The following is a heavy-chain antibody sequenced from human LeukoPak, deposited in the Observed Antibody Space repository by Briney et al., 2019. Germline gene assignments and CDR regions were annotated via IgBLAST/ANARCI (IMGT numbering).Heavy chain of an antibody. CDR1: GGTFSSYA. D-gene: IGHD3-3*01. CDR3: ARTNDFWSDYGMDV. J-gene: IGHJ6*02. Sequence: GASVKVSCKAPGGTFSSYAISWVRQAPGQGLEWMGGIIPIFGTANYAQKFQGRATITADESTSTAYMELSSLRSEDTAVYYCARTNDFWSDYGMDVWGQGTTVTVSS. V-gene: IGHV1-69*13. CDR2: IIPIFGTA.